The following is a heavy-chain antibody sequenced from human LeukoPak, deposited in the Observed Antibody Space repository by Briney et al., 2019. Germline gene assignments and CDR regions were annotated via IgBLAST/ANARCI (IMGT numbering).Heavy chain of an antibody. Sequence: ASVKVSCRASGYTFIGFYMHWVRQAPGQGLEWMGWINSNSGGTNYAQKFQGRVTMTRDTSISTAYMELSGLRSDDTAVYYCARVPSCSSTSCTFDYWGQGTLVTVSS. CDR2: INSNSGGT. D-gene: IGHD2-2*01. J-gene: IGHJ4*02. CDR1: GYTFIGFY. V-gene: IGHV1-2*02. CDR3: ARVPSCSSTSCTFDY.